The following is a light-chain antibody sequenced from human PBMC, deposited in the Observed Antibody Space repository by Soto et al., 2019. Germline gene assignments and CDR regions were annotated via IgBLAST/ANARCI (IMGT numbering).Light chain of an antibody. V-gene: IGKV1-39*01. CDR1: QSISSY. Sequence: DIQMTQSPSSLSASVGDRVTITCRASQSISSYLNGYQQKPGKAPKLLIYAASSLQSGVPSRFSGIGSGTAFTLTISSLQPEDFATYYCQQSYSTPITFGQGTRLEIK. CDR2: AAS. CDR3: QQSYSTPIT. J-gene: IGKJ5*01.